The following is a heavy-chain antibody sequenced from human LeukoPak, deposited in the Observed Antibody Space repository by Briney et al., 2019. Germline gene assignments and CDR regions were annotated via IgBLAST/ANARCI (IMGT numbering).Heavy chain of an antibody. J-gene: IGHJ4*02. D-gene: IGHD5-24*01. V-gene: IGHV3-48*03. Sequence: GGSPRLSCAASGFTFSSYETNWVRQAPGKGLEWVSYISSSGSTIYYADSVKGRFTISRDNAKNSLYLQMNSLRAEDTAVYYCAVATIKDYFDYWGQGTLVTVSS. CDR1: GFTFSSYE. CDR3: AVATIKDYFDY. CDR2: ISSSGSTI.